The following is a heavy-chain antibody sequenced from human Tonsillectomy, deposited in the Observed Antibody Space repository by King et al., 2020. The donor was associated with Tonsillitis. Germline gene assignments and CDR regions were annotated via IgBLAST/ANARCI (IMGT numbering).Heavy chain of an antibody. CDR1: GFTFRSFG. CDR2: LSYDGDHT. Sequence: QLVQSGGGVVQPGGSLRLSCAASGFTFRSFGMHWVRQTPDKGLEWLAVLSYDGDHTFYADSVKGRFTISRDNSENTRYLQMDSLRAEDTAVYYCAKSRPGSSWYVCDYWGQGTLVTVSS. V-gene: IGHV3-30*18. CDR3: AKSRPGSSWYVCDY. D-gene: IGHD6-19*01. J-gene: IGHJ4*02.